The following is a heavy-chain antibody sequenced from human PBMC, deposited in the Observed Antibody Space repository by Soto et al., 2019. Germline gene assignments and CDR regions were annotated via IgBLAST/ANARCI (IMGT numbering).Heavy chain of an antibody. CDR3: AKVFVFTIREGFDY. CDR2: ITGSGDST. J-gene: IGHJ4*02. D-gene: IGHD3-3*01. V-gene: IGHV3-23*01. CDR1: GFTFSSYA. Sequence: EVQLLESGGGLVQPGGSLRLSCAASGFTFSSYAMSWVRQAPGKGLEWVSAITGSGDSTYYADSVKGRFTVSRDTSKNTLYLQMNSLRAEDTAVYYCAKVFVFTIREGFDYWGLGTLVTVSS.